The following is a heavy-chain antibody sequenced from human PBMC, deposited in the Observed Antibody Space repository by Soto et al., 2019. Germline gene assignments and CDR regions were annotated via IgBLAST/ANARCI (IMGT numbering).Heavy chain of an antibody. J-gene: IGHJ4*02. CDR2: IIPIFGTA. V-gene: IGHV1-69*13. Sequence: SVKVSCKASGGTFSSYAISWVRQAPGQGLEWMGGIIPIFGTANYAQKFQGRVTITADESTSTAYMELSSLRSEDTAVYYCASLNRYSGYDSYWGQGTLVTVSS. CDR1: GGTFSSYA. CDR3: ASLNRYSGYDSY. D-gene: IGHD5-12*01.